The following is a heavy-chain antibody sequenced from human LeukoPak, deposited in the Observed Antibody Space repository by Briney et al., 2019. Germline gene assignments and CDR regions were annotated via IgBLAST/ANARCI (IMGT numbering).Heavy chain of an antibody. V-gene: IGHV3-53*05. J-gene: IGHJ4*02. D-gene: IGHD2-21*02. CDR1: GFTVSSNY. CDR3: AREQHIVVVTEERYFDY. Sequence: GGSLRLSCAASGFTVSSNYMSWVRQAPGKGLEWVSVIYSGGSTYYADSVKGRFTISRDNAKNSLYLQMNSLRSDDTAVYYCAREQHIVVVTEERYFDYWGQGTLVTVSS. CDR2: IYSGGST.